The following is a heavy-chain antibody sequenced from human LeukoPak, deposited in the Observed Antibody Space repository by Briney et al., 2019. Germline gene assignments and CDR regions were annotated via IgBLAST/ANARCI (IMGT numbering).Heavy chain of an antibody. CDR2: ISWNSNTI. D-gene: IGHD4-23*01. V-gene: IGHV3-9*01. J-gene: IGHJ4*02. CDR3: VRGNDYGGPHY. Sequence: GGSLRLSCAASGFIFDDYAMHWVRQAPGKGLEWVSGISWNSNTIDYADSVKGRFTISRDNGKNTLFLQMNSLRAEDAAVYYCVRGNDYGGPHYWGQGTLVTVSS. CDR1: GFIFDDYA.